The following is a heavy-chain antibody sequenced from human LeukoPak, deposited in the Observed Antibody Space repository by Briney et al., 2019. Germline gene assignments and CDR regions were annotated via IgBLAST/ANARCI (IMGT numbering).Heavy chain of an antibody. CDR1: GFTFSSYW. CDR3: AREQGQQVAPI. Sequence: GGSLRLSCAASGFTFSSYWMNWVRQAPGKGLEWVSAISSSSSYIYYADSVKGRFTISRDNAKNSLYLQMNSLRAEDTAVYYCAREQGQQVAPIWGQGTLVTVSS. J-gene: IGHJ4*02. D-gene: IGHD6-13*01. CDR2: ISSSSSYI. V-gene: IGHV3-21*01.